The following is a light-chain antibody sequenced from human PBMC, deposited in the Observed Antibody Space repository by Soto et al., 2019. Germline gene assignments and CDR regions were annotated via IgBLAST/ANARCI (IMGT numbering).Light chain of an antibody. Sequence: QSVLTQPRSVSGSPGQSVTISCTGTSSDVGGYNYVSWYQQHPGKAPKLMIYEVSNRPSGVSNRFSGSKSGNTASLTIPGLQAEDEADYYCSSYTSSSIVFGTGTKVTVL. CDR2: EVS. CDR3: SSYTSSSIV. J-gene: IGLJ1*01. V-gene: IGLV2-14*01. CDR1: SSDVGGYNY.